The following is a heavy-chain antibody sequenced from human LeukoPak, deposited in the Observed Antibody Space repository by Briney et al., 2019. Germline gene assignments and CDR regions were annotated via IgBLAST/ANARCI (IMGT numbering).Heavy chain of an antibody. Sequence: KPTETLSLTCTVSGGSISSYYWSWIRQPAGKGLEWIGRIYTSGGTNYNPSLKSRVTMSIDTSKNQFSLKLSSVTAADTAVYYCARDYYDSSGYYYALWGLGTLVTVSS. D-gene: IGHD3-22*01. V-gene: IGHV4-4*07. J-gene: IGHJ4*02. CDR3: ARDYYDSSGYYYAL. CDR2: IYTSGGT. CDR1: GGSISSYY.